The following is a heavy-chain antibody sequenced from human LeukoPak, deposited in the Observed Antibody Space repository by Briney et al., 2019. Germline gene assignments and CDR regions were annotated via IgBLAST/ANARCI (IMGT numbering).Heavy chain of an antibody. CDR1: GGSISSYY. CDR3: ARVRTSSSPTRSYYYYYYMDV. Sequence: PSETLSLTCTVSGGSISSYYWSWIRQPPGKGLEWIGQISHSGSANYNPSLKSRVTISVDTSKNQFSLKLSSVTAADTAVYYCARVRTSSSPTRSYYYYYYMDVWGKGTTVTVSS. V-gene: IGHV4-59*12. J-gene: IGHJ6*03. D-gene: IGHD6-6*01. CDR2: ISHSGSA.